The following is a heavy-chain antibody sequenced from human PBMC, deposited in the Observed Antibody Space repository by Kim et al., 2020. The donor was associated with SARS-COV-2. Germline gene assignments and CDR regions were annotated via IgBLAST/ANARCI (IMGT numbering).Heavy chain of an antibody. V-gene: IGHV3-23*01. J-gene: IGHJ4*02. D-gene: IGHD1-26*01. Sequence: GGSLRLSCAASGSIFSNYAMSWVRQAPGKGLEWVSGISGGGDSIYYADSAKGRFTISRDNSKVFLQMNSLTAEDTAEYYCATGRSGRDYEESDFWGEGTRLTVAS. CDR2: ISGGGDSI. CDR1: GSIFSNYA. CDR3: ATGRSGRDYEESDF.